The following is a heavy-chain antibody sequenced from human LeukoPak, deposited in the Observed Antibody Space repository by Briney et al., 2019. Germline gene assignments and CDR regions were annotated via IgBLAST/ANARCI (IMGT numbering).Heavy chain of an antibody. CDR1: GGSISSYY. CDR2: IYYSGST. CDR3: ARDPFPVDIVATITSD. D-gene: IGHD5-12*01. Sequence: PSETLSLTCTVSGGSISSYYWSWIRQPPGKGLEWIGSIYYSGSTYYNPSLKSRVTISVDTSKNQFSLKLSSVTAADTAVYYCARDPFPVDIVATITSDWGQGTLVTVSS. V-gene: IGHV4-59*12. J-gene: IGHJ4*02.